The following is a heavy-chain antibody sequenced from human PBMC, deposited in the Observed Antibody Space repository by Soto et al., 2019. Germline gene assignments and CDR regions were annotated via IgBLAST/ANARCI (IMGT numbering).Heavy chain of an antibody. V-gene: IGHV3-23*01. CDR1: GFTFSSYA. Sequence: PGGSLRLSCAASGFTFSSYAISWVRQAPWKGLEWVSAISGSGVSTYYADSVKGRFTISRDNSKNTLYLQMNSLRAEDTAVYYCEKDDKLTIPYYYYGMDVGGQGTKVTVSS. D-gene: IGHD4-4*01. CDR3: EKDDKLTIPYYYYGMDV. J-gene: IGHJ6*02. CDR2: ISGSGVST.